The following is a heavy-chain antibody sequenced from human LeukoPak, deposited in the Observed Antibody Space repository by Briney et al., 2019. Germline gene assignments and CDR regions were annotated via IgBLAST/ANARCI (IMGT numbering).Heavy chain of an antibody. CDR2: ICSCSSYI. J-gene: IGHJ5*02. D-gene: IGHD7-27*01. CDR1: VFTFSTFT. Sequence: PGGALRLSCVHSVFTFSTFTVKWGRHALGEGVGWVPSICSCSSYIYYAHSVRGRFTLSRDNAKNTLFLQMKSVRDEDTAVYIWASGLGWLHPGGEGTLVSVPS. V-gene: IGHV3-21*01. CDR3: ASGLGWLHP.